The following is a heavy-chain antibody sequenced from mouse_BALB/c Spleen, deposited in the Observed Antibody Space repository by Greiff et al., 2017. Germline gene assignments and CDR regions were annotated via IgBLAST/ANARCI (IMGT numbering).Heavy chain of an antibody. Sequence: EVQLQQSGPELVKPGASVKMSCKASGYTFTSYVMHWVKQKPGQGLEWIGYINPYNDGTKYNEKFKGKATLTSDKSSSTAYMELSSLTSEDSAVYYCARREPGSSGDYAMDYWGQGTSVTVSS. CDR2: INPYNDGT. J-gene: IGHJ4*01. D-gene: IGHD1-1*01. CDR3: ARREPGSSGDYAMDY. CDR1: GYTFTSYV. V-gene: IGHV1-14*01.